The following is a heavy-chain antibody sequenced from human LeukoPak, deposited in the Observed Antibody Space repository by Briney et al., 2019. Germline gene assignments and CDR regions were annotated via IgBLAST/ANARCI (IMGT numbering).Heavy chain of an antibody. D-gene: IGHD3-22*01. CDR3: ARDLCGINYYDSSGCLGAFDI. CDR1: GFTFSSYW. V-gene: IGHV3-7*03. J-gene: IGHJ3*02. CDR2: IKQDGSEK. Sequence: GGSLRLSCAASGFTFSSYWMSWVRQAPGKGLEWVANIKQDGSEKYYVDSVKGRFTISRDNAKNSLYLQMNSLRAEDTAVYYCARDLCGINYYDSSGCLGAFDIWGQGTMVTVSS.